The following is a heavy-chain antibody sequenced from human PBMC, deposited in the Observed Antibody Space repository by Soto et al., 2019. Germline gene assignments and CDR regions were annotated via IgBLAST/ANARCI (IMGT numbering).Heavy chain of an antibody. CDR3: ATYDVGTIIQDY. Sequence: SETLSLTCAVYGGSFSSHSRSWVRQSPGKGLEWIGEIPPGGSPNYNPSLKSRVTMSGETSKNQFSLELSSLTAADTAVYYCATYDVGTIIQDYWGQGTLVTSPQ. CDR2: IPPGGSP. CDR1: GGSFSSHS. D-gene: IGHD2-21*02. V-gene: IGHV4-34*01. J-gene: IGHJ4*02.